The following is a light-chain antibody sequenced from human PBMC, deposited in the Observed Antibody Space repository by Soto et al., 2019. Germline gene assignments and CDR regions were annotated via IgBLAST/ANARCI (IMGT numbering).Light chain of an antibody. V-gene: IGKV3-20*01. CDR1: QSVTSSY. CDR2: AAS. J-gene: IGKJ1*01. CDR3: HQYGTSPQT. Sequence: EIVMTQSPVTLSVSPGERATLSCRASQSVTSSYLAWYQQKPGQAPRLLIYAASSRASAIPDRFSGSGSGTDFTLTISRLEPEDFAVYYCHQYGTSPQTFGQGTKVDIK.